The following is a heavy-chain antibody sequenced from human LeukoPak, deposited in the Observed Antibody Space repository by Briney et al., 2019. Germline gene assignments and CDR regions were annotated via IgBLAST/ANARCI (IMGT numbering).Heavy chain of an antibody. CDR2: IKKDGSEK. Sequence: GVSVTLFSAASGFTFNCNWMRWVPQAQGIGLQGVANIKKDGSEKYYADSVKGRFTISRDNSKNTLYLQMNSLRAEDTAVYYCARDYYDSSGYYPAEYFQHWGQGTLVTVSS. CDR1: GFTFNCNW. J-gene: IGHJ1*01. V-gene: IGHV3-7*04. D-gene: IGHD3-22*01. CDR3: ARDYYDSSGYYPAEYFQH.